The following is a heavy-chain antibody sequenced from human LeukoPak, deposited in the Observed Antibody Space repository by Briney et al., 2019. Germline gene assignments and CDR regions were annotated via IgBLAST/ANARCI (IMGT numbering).Heavy chain of an antibody. CDR1: GFTFSNYF. J-gene: IGHJ3*02. Sequence: GGSLGLSCAASGFTFSNYFMHWVRQAPGKGLVWVSRISGDGSRTTYAGAVKGRFTISRDNVGNTLYLQMNSLRADDTSVYSCARGGTNSYDTFDIRGQGTMVTVSS. D-gene: IGHD1-1*01. V-gene: IGHV3-74*01. CDR3: ARGGTNSYDTFDI. CDR2: ISGDGSRT.